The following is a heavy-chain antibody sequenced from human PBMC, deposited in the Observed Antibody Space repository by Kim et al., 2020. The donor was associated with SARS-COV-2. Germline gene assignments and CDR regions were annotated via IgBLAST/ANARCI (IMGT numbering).Heavy chain of an antibody. V-gene: IGHV4-59*01. Sequence: SETLSLTCTVSGGSISSYYWRWIRQPPGKGLEWIGYISYSGSTNYNPSLKSRVTISVDTSKNQFSLKLSSVTAADTAVYYCARDLMVAGTYAFDIWGQGTMVTVSS. D-gene: IGHD2-15*01. CDR1: GGSISSYY. J-gene: IGHJ3*02. CDR2: ISYSGST. CDR3: ARDLMVAGTYAFDI.